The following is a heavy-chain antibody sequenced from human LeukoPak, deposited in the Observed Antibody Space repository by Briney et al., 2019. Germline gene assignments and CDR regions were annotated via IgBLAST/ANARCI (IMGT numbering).Heavy chain of an antibody. CDR1: GFTFSSYA. V-gene: IGHV3-23*01. CDR3: AKFFLAYCGGDCYPRAGYFDY. J-gene: IGHJ4*02. Sequence: GGSLRLSCAASGFTFSSYAMSWVRQAPGKGLEWVPAISGSGGSTYYADSVKGRFTISRDNSKNTLYLQMNSLRAEDAAVYYCAKFFLAYCGGDCYPRAGYFDYWGQGTLVTVSS. D-gene: IGHD2-21*02. CDR2: ISGSGGST.